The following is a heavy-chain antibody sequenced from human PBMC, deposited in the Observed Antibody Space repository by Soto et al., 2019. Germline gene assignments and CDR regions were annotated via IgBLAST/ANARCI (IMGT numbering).Heavy chain of an antibody. Sequence: EVQLVESGGGLVQPGGSLRLSCAASGFTFSSSWMHWVRQAPGKGLVWVSRINGDGGTTDYADSVKGRFTISRDNAKKTLYLQMHSLRGEDTAVYYCASIGDPPCYCWGQGTLVTVSA. D-gene: IGHD3-3*01. CDR2: INGDGGTT. J-gene: IGHJ4*02. CDR3: ASIGDPPCYC. V-gene: IGHV3-74*01. CDR1: GFTFSSSW.